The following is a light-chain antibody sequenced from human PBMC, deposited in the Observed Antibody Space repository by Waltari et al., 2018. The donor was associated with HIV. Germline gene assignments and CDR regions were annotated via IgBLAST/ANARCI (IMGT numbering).Light chain of an antibody. CDR1: GSNIGNYT. CDR3: AASDARLDRLYV. Sequence: QSVLTQPPSASGTPGQRVTISCSGSGSNIGNYTVNWYQLLPGAAPQLLIYNNSRQPSAVPDRFSGPKSGTSASLAISGLQSDDEAGYYCAASDARLDRLYVFGTGTRVTVL. J-gene: IGLJ1*01. CDR2: NNS. V-gene: IGLV1-44*01.